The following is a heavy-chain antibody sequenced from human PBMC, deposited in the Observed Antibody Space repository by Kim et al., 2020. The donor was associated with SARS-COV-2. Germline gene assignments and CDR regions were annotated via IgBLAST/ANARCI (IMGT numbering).Heavy chain of an antibody. CDR3: ARHSGGAYLYQHLYYFDY. Sequence: SETLSLTCTVSGGSIGSYYWSWIRQPPGKGLEWIGYIHYSGTTNYYPSLKSRASISVDTSKNQFSLKLTSVTAADTAVYYCARHSGGAYLYQHLYYFDYWGQGSLVTVSS. V-gene: IGHV4-59*08. J-gene: IGHJ4*02. CDR2: IHYSGTT. CDR1: GGSIGSYY. D-gene: IGHD2-2*01.